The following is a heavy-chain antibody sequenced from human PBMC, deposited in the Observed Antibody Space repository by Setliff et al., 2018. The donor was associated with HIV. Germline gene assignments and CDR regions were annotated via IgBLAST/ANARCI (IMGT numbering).Heavy chain of an antibody. CDR2: IYYSGST. V-gene: IGHV4-39*07. Sequence: SETLSLTCTVSGGSISSSSYYWGWLRQPPGKGLEWIGSIYYSGSTFYNPSLKSRVTISLDTSKNQFSLKLRSVTAADTAVYYCVSSPLSGYGYYFDYWGQGALVTVSS. J-gene: IGHJ4*02. CDR3: VSSPLSGYGYYFDY. D-gene: IGHD3-3*01. CDR1: GGSISSSSYY.